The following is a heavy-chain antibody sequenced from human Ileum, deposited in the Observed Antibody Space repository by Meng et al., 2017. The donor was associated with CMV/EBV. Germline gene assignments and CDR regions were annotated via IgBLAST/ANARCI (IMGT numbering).Heavy chain of an antibody. D-gene: IGHD3-3*01. Sequence: GGSLRLSCAASGFTFSNSDMNWVRQAPGKGLEWVSGVSWNGSRTHYADSVKGRFIISRDNSRNFLYQQMNSLRPEDMAVYYCVRYDFWSGYYPLGWFDPWGQGTLVTVS. J-gene: IGHJ5*02. CDR1: GFTFSNSD. V-gene: IGHV3-19*01. CDR2: VSWNGSRT. CDR3: VRYDFWSGYYPLGWFDP.